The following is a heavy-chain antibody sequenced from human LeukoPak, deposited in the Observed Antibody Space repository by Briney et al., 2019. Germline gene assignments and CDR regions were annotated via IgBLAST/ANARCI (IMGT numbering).Heavy chain of an antibody. CDR2: IYYSGST. CDR1: GGSISSGGYY. Sequence: EPSETLSLTCAVSGGSISSGGYYWSWIRQPPGKGLEWIGYIYYSGSTNYNPSLKSRVTISVDTSKNQFSLKLSSVTAADTAVYYCARLGRYGDALLSFDIWGQGTMVTVSS. V-gene: IGHV4-61*08. J-gene: IGHJ3*02. CDR3: ARLGRYGDALLSFDI. D-gene: IGHD4-17*01.